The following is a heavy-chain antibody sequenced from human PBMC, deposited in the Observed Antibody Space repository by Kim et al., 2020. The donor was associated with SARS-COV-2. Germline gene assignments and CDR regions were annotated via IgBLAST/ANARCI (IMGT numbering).Heavy chain of an antibody. J-gene: IGHJ4*02. CDR2: IIPIFGTA. V-gene: IGHV1-69*13. Sequence: SVKVSCKASGGTFSSYAISWVRQAPGQGLEWMGGIIPIFGTANYAQKFQGRVTITADESTSTAYMELSSLRSEDTAVYYCARGPINLLYYDSSYGYYFDYWGQGTLVTVSS. CDR1: GGTFSSYA. D-gene: IGHD3-22*01. CDR3: ARGPINLLYYDSSYGYYFDY.